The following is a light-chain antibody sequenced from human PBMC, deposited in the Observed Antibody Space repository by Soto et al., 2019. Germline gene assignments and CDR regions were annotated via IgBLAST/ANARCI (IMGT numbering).Light chain of an antibody. V-gene: IGKV3-15*01. CDR2: GAS. CDR1: QSVGNT. J-gene: IGKJ1*01. CDR3: QQYTTSSWT. Sequence: EIVLTQSPATLSVSPGESATLSCRASQSVGNTLAWYQQQPGQTPRLLIYGASTTATGIPARFSGSGSATDFTLTISRLEPEDFAVYYCQQYTTSSWTFGQGTKVDIK.